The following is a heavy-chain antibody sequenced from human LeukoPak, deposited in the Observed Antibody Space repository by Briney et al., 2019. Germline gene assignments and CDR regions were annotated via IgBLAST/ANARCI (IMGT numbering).Heavy chain of an antibody. CDR1: GGSISSYY. J-gene: IGHJ4*02. V-gene: IGHV4-4*07. CDR3: ARVGPATLKLYYFDY. Sequence: PSETLSLTCTVSGGSISSYYCSWIRQPAGKGLEWIGRIYTSVSTNYNPYLKSLVTISVDTSKNQFSLNLSSVSAADTAVYYCARVGPATLKLYYFDYWGQGTLVTVSS. CDR2: IYTSVST. D-gene: IGHD3/OR15-3a*01.